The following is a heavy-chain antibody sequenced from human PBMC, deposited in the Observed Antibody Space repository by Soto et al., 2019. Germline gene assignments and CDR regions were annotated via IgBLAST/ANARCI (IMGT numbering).Heavy chain of an antibody. CDR1: EFTFSSYA. D-gene: IGHD3-22*01. CDR2: ISGGGGTT. V-gene: IGHV3-23*01. Sequence: GGSLRLSCAASEFTFSSYAMNWVRQAPGKGLEWVSVISGGGGTTYYADSVKGRFRISRDNSKNTLYLQMNGLRVEDTAVYYCAKGKVAYDNSGLQYFYYFPMNVWGQGTTVTVSS. CDR3: AKGKVAYDNSGLQYFYYFPMNV. J-gene: IGHJ6*02.